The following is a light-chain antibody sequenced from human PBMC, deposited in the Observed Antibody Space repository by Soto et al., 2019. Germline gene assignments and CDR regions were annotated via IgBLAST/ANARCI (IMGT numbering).Light chain of an antibody. CDR2: GNI. CDR3: QSYDSSLGGRV. J-gene: IGLJ3*02. CDR1: SSNIGAGHD. V-gene: IGLV1-40*01. Sequence: QSVLTQPPSVSGAPGQRVTISYSGSSSNIGAGHDVHWYQQLPGTAPKLLIYGNINRPSGVPDRFSGSKSGTSASLAITGLQAEDEADYYCQSYDSSLGGRVFGGGTKLTVL.